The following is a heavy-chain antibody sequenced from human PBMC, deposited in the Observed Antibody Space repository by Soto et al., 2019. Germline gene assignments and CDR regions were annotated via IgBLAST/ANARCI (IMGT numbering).Heavy chain of an antibody. CDR2: INPIVSMS. V-gene: IGHV1-69*02. CDR1: GDTFSFYT. Sequence: QVQLVQSGTEVKKPGSSVKVSCKASGDTFSFYTINWVRQAPGLGLEWVGRINPIVSMSNYAQKFQGRVSRTADNSASTAYLKLRCLRSDDTAMDFWAASVGSGSRAFDSWGQGALVIVSS. J-gene: IGHJ4*02. D-gene: IGHD3-10*01. CDR3: AASVGSGSRAFDS.